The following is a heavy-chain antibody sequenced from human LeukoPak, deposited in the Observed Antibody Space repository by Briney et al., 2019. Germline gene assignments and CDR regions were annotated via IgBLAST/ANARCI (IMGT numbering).Heavy chain of an antibody. J-gene: IGHJ4*02. Sequence: GRSLRLSCAASGFTFSSYEMNWVRQAPGKGLEWVSYISSSGSTIYYADSVKGRFTISRDNAKNSLYLQMNSLRAEDTAVYYCARANKDYDILTGYYQLSYYFDYWGQGTLVTVSS. CDR3: ARANKDYDILTGYYQLSYYFDY. CDR2: ISSSGSTI. V-gene: IGHV3-48*03. CDR1: GFTFSSYE. D-gene: IGHD3-9*01.